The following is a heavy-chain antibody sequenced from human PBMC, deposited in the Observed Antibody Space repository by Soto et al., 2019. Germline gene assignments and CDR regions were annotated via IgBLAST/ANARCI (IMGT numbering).Heavy chain of an antibody. CDR2: INPNSGGT. V-gene: IGHV1-2*02. CDR3: ARDPPRITIFGVVIISGYGMDV. Sequence: ASVKVSCKASGYTFTGYYMHWVRQAPGQGLEWMGWINPNSGGTNYAQKFQGRVTMTRDTSISTAYMELSRLRSDDTAVYYCARDPPRITIFGVVIISGYGMDVWGQGTTVTVSS. CDR1: GYTFTGYY. D-gene: IGHD3-3*01. J-gene: IGHJ6*02.